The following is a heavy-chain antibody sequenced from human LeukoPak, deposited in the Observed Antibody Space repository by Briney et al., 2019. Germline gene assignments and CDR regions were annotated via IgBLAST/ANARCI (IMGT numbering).Heavy chain of an antibody. D-gene: IGHD3-10*02. Sequence: RAGGSLRLSCVASGFTFSTYAMGWVRQVPGKGLEWVSSVSESGGSTYYADSVKGRFTISRDNAKNSLYLQMNSLRAEDTAVYYCAELGITMIGGVWGKGTTVTISS. J-gene: IGHJ6*04. V-gene: IGHV3-23*01. CDR1: GFTFSTYA. CDR3: AELGITMIGGV. CDR2: VSESGGST.